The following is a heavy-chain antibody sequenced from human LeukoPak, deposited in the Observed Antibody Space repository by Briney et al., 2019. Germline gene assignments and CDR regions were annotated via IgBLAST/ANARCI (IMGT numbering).Heavy chain of an antibody. J-gene: IGHJ5*02. CDR3: EREPIACLVWFDP. CDR2: NNRDGSSI. D-gene: IGHD5/OR15-5a*01. Sequence: SGGSLRLSCVASGFTFSGYLMHWVRQAPGKGLECFSRNNRDGSSITYADAVKGRFTVSRVTAKNTLYLQISSLRGEGWVVYYFEREPIACLVWFDPWGQGTLVTVSS. CDR1: GFTFSGYL. V-gene: IGHV3-74*03.